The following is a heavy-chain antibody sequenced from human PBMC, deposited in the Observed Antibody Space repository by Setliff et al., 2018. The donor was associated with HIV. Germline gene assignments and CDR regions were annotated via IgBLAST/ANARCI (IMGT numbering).Heavy chain of an antibody. J-gene: IGHJ4*02. D-gene: IGHD1-26*01. V-gene: IGHV4-38-2*02. Sequence: PSETLSLTCTVSGYFISSGYYWGWIRQPPGKGLEWIGSIYHSGSTYYNPSLKSRVTISVDTSKNQFSLRLSSATAADTAVYYCAVVGATSPFDYWGQGTLVTVSS. CDR3: AVVGATSPFDY. CDR2: IYHSGST. CDR1: GYFISSGYY.